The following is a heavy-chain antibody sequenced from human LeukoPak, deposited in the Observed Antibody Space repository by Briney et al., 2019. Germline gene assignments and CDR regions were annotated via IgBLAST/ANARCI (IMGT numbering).Heavy chain of an antibody. CDR2: IYTGGST. CDR3: ARRPDFWSGYSDTAFDY. Sequence: SETLSLTCTVSGGSISSYYWSWIRQPAGKGLEWIGRIYTGGSTNYNPSLKSRVTISVGTSKNQFSLKLSSVTAADTAVYYCARRPDFWSGYSDTAFDYWGQGTLVTVSS. V-gene: IGHV4-4*07. D-gene: IGHD3-3*01. J-gene: IGHJ4*02. CDR1: GGSISSYY.